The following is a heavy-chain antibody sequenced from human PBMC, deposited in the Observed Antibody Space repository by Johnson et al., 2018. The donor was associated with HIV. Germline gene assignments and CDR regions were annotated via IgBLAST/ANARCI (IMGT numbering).Heavy chain of an antibody. Sequence: EVQLVESGGGLVQPGGSLRLSCAASGFTFSIYWMSWVRQAPGKGLEWVANIKQDGSERYYADSVKGRFTVSRDNSKNTLYLQMTSLRTEDTAVYYCAKGPQGIATPDAFDIWGQGTMVTVSS. CDR3: AKGPQGIATPDAFDI. D-gene: IGHD2-21*01. V-gene: IGHV3-7*01. J-gene: IGHJ3*02. CDR1: GFTFSIYW. CDR2: IKQDGSER.